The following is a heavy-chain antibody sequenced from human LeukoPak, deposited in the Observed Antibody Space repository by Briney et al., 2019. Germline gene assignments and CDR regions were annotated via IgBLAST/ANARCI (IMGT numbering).Heavy chain of an antibody. Sequence: PGGSLRLSCAASGFNFITAAMTWVRQAPGKGLEWVSLICSSGGSTYYADSVKGRFTISRDNSNHTLSLQMNSLRVEDTVIYYCVKDIQLSTWGLGTMVTVSS. CDR2: ICSSGGST. V-gene: IGHV3-23*01. CDR3: VKDIQLST. CDR1: GFNFITAA. D-gene: IGHD5-24*01. J-gene: IGHJ3*01.